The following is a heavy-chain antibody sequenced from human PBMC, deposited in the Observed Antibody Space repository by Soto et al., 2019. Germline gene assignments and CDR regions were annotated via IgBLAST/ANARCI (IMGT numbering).Heavy chain of an antibody. D-gene: IGHD2-15*01. Sequence: SVKVSCKASGYTFTSYTISWVRQAPGQGLEWMGRIIPILGIANYAQKFQGRVTITADKSTSTAYMELSSLRSEDTAVYYCTTAMTPVVVVYWGQGTLVTVSS. CDR1: GYTFTSYT. V-gene: IGHV1-69*02. J-gene: IGHJ4*02. CDR2: IIPILGIA. CDR3: TTAMTPVVVVY.